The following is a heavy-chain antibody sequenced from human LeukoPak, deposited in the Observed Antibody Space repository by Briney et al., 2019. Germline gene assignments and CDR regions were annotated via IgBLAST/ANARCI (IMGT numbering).Heavy chain of an antibody. J-gene: IGHJ3*02. Sequence: SETLSLTCTASGGSISSGGYYWSWIRQHPGKGLEWIGYIYYSGSTYYNPSLKSRVTISVDTSKNQFSLKLSSVTAADTAVYYCALTTVRVPDAFDIWGQGTMVTVSS. CDR3: ALTTVRVPDAFDI. CDR2: IYYSGST. CDR1: GGSISSGGYY. D-gene: IGHD4-17*01. V-gene: IGHV4-31*03.